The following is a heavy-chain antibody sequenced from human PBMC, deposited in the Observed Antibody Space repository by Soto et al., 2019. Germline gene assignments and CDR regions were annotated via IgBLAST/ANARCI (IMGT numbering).Heavy chain of an antibody. CDR1: GFTFTDHW. CDR2: IKPAGSEK. D-gene: IGHD3-3*01. Sequence: EVQLVESGGGLVQPGGSLRLSCVASGFTFTDHWMTWVLQAPGRRPEWLANIKPAGSEKYYMDSVRGRFAISRDNAKNSLSLLLNSLGPEDTAMFSCVRIRGGGAYDLWGQGTMVTVS. V-gene: IGHV3-7*05. CDR3: VRIRGGGAYDL. J-gene: IGHJ3*01.